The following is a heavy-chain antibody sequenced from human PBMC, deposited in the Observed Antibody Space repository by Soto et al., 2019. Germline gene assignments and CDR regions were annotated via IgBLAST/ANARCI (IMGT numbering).Heavy chain of an antibody. J-gene: IGHJ6*02. CDR2: IIPIFPTP. CDR1: GGTFRSST. CDR3: ARDRDRLQLGGNYYYIMDV. D-gene: IGHD4-4*01. Sequence: QVQLVQSGAEVTKPGSSVTLSCKASGGTFRSSTISWVRQAPGQGLEWMGGIIPIFPTPDYAQMFHDRVTITADESARTAYMELSSLTSEDTAVYYCARDRDRLQLGGNYYYIMDVWGQGTTVTVSS. V-gene: IGHV1-69*12.